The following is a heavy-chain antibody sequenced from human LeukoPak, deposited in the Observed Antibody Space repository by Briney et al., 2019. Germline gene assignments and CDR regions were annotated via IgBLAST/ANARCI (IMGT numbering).Heavy chain of an antibody. CDR3: ARDKWSSSSYGDY. D-gene: IGHD6-13*01. CDR2: ISAYNGNT. V-gene: IGHV1-18*04. CDR1: GYTFTGYY. J-gene: IGHJ4*02. Sequence: GASVKVSCKASGYTFTGYYMHWVRQAPGQGLEWMGWISAYNGNTNYAQKLQGRVTMTTDTSTSTAYMELRSLRSDDTAVYYCARDKWSSSSYGDYWGQGTLVTVSS.